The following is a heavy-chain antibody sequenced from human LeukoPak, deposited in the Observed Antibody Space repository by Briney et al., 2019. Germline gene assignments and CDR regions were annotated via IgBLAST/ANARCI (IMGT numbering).Heavy chain of an antibody. CDR3: SRHVVTLVRGVNNRKEDWFDP. CDR1: GYSFNTYY. Sequence: VASVKVSCKASGYSFNTYYMNWVRQAPGQGLEWLGWINTDSGGTNYAQKFLGGVTMTRDKANSTAYLELSGLRSDDTAVYYCSRHVVTLVRGVNNRKEDWFDPWGQGTLVSVSS. J-gene: IGHJ5*02. CDR2: INTDSGGT. V-gene: IGHV1-2*02. D-gene: IGHD3-10*01.